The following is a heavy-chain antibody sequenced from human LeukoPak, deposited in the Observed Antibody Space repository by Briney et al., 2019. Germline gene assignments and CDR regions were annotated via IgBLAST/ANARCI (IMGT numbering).Heavy chain of an antibody. CDR3: AGAAAGRWWFDP. Sequence: GASVKVSCKASGYTFTSYGISWVRQAPGQGLEWMGWISAYNGNTNYAQKLQGRVTMTTDTSTSTAYMELSSLRSEDTAVYYCAGAAAGRWWFDPWGQGTLVTVSS. J-gene: IGHJ5*02. CDR1: GYTFTSYG. CDR2: ISAYNGNT. V-gene: IGHV1-18*01. D-gene: IGHD6-13*01.